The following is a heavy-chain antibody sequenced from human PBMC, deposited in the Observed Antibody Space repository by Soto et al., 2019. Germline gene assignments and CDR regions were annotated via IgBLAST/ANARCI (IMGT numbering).Heavy chain of an antibody. Sequence: PGGSLRLSCAASGFTFSSYGMHWVRQAPGKGLEWVAVIWYDGSNKYYADSVKGRFTISRDNSKNTLYLQMNSLRAEDTAVYYCARDRNPQHCSSTSCSPPWFDPWGQGTLVTVSS. CDR2: IWYDGSNK. CDR3: ARDRNPQHCSSTSCSPPWFDP. CDR1: GFTFSSYG. V-gene: IGHV3-33*01. J-gene: IGHJ5*02. D-gene: IGHD2-2*01.